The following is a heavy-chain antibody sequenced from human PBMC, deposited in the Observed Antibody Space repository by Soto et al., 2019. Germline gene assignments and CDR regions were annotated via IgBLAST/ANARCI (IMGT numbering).Heavy chain of an antibody. CDR3: AKDPTDYDFWSGYTI. D-gene: IGHD3-3*01. CDR1: GFTFSSYA. V-gene: IGHV3-23*01. CDR2: ISGSGGST. J-gene: IGHJ4*02. Sequence: SGGSMRLSCAASGFTFSSYAMSWVRQAPGKGLEWVSAISGSGGSTYYADSVKGRFTISRDNSKNTLYLQMNSLRAEDTAVYYCAKDPTDYDFWSGYTIWGQGTLVTVSS.